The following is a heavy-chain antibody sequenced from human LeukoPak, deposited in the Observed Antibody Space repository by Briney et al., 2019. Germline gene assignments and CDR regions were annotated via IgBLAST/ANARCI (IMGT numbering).Heavy chain of an antibody. Sequence: PSETLSLTCTVSRGSISSYYWSWIWQPAGKGLEWIGRIDTSGSTNYNPSLKSRVTISVDKSKNQFSLKLSSVTAADTAVYYCARDYYGSGSYDYWGQGTLVTVSS. J-gene: IGHJ4*02. CDR1: RGSISSYY. V-gene: IGHV4-4*07. D-gene: IGHD3-10*01. CDR2: IDTSGST. CDR3: ARDYYGSGSYDY.